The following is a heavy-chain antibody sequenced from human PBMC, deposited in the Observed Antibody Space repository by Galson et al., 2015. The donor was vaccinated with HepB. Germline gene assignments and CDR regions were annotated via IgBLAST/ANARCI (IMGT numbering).Heavy chain of an antibody. J-gene: IGHJ5*02. V-gene: IGHV4-4*02. Sequence: LSLTCAVSGGSISSSNWWSWVRQPPGKGLEWIGEIYHSGSTNYNPSLKSRVTISVDKSKNQFSLKLSSVTAADTAVYYCARLVDGGYTYYDFWSGYSMSFDPWGQGTLVTVSS. CDR3: ARLVDGGYTYYDFWSGYSMSFDP. D-gene: IGHD3-3*01. CDR1: GGSISSSNW. CDR2: IYHSGST.